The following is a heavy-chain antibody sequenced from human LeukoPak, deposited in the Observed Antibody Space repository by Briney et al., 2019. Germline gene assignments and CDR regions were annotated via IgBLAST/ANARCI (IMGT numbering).Heavy chain of an antibody. CDR1: GGSISSYY. J-gene: IGHJ6*02. CDR3: ARGGATVVTPAYYYGMDV. D-gene: IGHD4-23*01. Sequence: RASETLSLTCTVSGGSISSYYWSWIRQPPGKGLEWIGYIYYSGSTNYNPSLKSRVTISVDTSENQFSLKLSSVTAADTAVYYCARGGATVVTPAYYYGMDVWGQGTTVTVSS. CDR2: IYYSGST. V-gene: IGHV4-59*01.